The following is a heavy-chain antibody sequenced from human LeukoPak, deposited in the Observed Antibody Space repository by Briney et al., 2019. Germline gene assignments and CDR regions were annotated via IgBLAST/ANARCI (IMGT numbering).Heavy chain of an antibody. J-gene: IGHJ4*02. Sequence: GGSLRLSCAASGFTFSSYAVHWVRQAPGKGLEYVSAISSNGGSTYYANSVKGRFTISRDNSKNTLYLQMGSLRAEDMAVYYCARGGSTVLQVDYWGQGTLVTVSS. CDR1: GFTFSSYA. CDR3: ARGGSTVLQVDY. D-gene: IGHD4/OR15-4a*01. V-gene: IGHV3-64*01. CDR2: ISSNGGST.